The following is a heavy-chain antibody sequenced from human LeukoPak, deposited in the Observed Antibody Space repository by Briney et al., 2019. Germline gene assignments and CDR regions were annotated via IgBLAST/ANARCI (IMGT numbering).Heavy chain of an antibody. CDR3: ARGGTPYSSSWYRWFDP. D-gene: IGHD6-13*01. Sequence: SETLSLTCTVSDGSISSSSYYWVWIRQPPGKGLEWIGSIYYSGSTYYNPSLKSRVTISVDTSKNQFSLKLSSVTAADTAVYYCARGGTPYSSSWYRWFDPWGQGTLVTVSS. V-gene: IGHV4-39*07. CDR2: IYYSGST. CDR1: DGSISSSSYY. J-gene: IGHJ5*02.